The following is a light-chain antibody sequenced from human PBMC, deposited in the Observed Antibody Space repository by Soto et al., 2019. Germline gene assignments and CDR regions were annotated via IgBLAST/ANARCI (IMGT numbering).Light chain of an antibody. J-gene: IGKJ1*01. CDR1: QSVSSSQ. Sequence: EIVLTQSPGTLSLSPGERATLSCRASQSVSSSQLAWYKQKPGQAPRLLIYDASTRATGIPDRFSGSGSGTDFTLTISRLEPEDFAVYHCQLYGSSPPWTFGQGTKVEIK. V-gene: IGKV3-20*01. CDR2: DAS. CDR3: QLYGSSPPWT.